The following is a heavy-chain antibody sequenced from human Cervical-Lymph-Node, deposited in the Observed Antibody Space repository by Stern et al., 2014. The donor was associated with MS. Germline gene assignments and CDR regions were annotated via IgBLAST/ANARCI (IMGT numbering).Heavy chain of an antibody. CDR3: ARVRGEYCSGGSCHFDD. Sequence: VQLVESGAEVKKPGSSVRVSCKASGGTFSKYAISWVRQAPGQGPEWLGGIIPIFDTAAYAQKFRGRTTITADESTSTAYMELSSLRSEDTAMYYCARVRGEYCSGGSCHFDDWGQGTLVTVSS. D-gene: IGHD2-15*01. J-gene: IGHJ4*02. CDR2: IIPIFDTA. CDR1: GGTFSKYA. V-gene: IGHV1-69*01.